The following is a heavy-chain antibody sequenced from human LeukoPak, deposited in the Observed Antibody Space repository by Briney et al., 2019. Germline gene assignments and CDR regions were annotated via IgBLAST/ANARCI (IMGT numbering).Heavy chain of an antibody. D-gene: IGHD5-12*01. J-gene: IGHJ4*02. CDR1: GFTFTSSA. CDR3: AAILRDDAWIEN. CDR2: IVVGSGNT. Sequence: SVKVSCKASGFTFTSSAVQWVRQARGQRLEWVGWIVVGSGNTNYAQKFQERVTITRDMSTSTAYMELSSLRSEDTTVYYCAAILRDDAWIENWGQGTLVTVSS. V-gene: IGHV1-58*01.